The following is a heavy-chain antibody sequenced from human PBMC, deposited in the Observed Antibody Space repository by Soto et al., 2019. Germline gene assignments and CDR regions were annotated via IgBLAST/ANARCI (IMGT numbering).Heavy chain of an antibody. Sequence: SVMVSFTAPPCCFSTSAISWLRQAPGQGLEWMGGIIPLFGTPNYAQRFQGRVTITADESTSTAYMELSRLRSEDTAVYYCARDRDDYGSGNYYNRIDFWGQGTLVTVSS. CDR1: PCCFSTSA. J-gene: IGHJ4*02. V-gene: IGHV1-69*13. D-gene: IGHD3-10*01. CDR3: ARDRDDYGSGNYYNRIDF. CDR2: IIPLFGTP.